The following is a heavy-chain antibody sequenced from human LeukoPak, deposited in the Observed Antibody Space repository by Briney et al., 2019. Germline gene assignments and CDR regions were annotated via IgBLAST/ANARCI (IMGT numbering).Heavy chain of an antibody. D-gene: IGHD3-10*01. CDR1: GYTFTGYY. CDR2: INPNSGGT. CDR3: ARIGYYYGSGSYA. Sequence: ASVKVSCKASGYTFTGYYMHWVRQAPGQGLEWMGWINPNSGGTNYAQKFQGRVTMTRDTSISTAYMELSRLRSDDTAVYYCARIGYYYGSGSYAWGQGTLVTVSS. J-gene: IGHJ5*02. V-gene: IGHV1-2*02.